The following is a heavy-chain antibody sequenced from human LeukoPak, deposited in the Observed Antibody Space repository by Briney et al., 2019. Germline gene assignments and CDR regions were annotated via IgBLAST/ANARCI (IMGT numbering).Heavy chain of an antibody. V-gene: IGHV4-34*01. D-gene: IGHD2-15*01. Sequence: PSETLSLTCAVYGGSFSGYYWSWIRQPPGKGLEWIGEINHSGSTNYNPSLKSRATISVDTSKNQFSLKLSSVTAADTAVYYCARGLGSVAADYYYYYMDVWGKGTTVTVSS. CDR1: GGSFSGYY. CDR3: ARGLGSVAADYYYYYMDV. CDR2: INHSGST. J-gene: IGHJ6*03.